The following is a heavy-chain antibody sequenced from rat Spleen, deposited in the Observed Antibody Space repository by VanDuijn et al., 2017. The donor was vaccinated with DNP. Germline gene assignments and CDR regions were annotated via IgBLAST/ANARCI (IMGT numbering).Heavy chain of an antibody. CDR1: GFTFSDYN. J-gene: IGHJ2*01. CDR3: TTRGNYGGYDY. D-gene: IGHD1-11*01. CDR2: IRYDGSST. V-gene: IGHV5-7*01. Sequence: EVQLVESGGGLVQPGRSLKLSCAASGFTFSDYNMAWVRQAPKKGLEWVATIRYDGSSTYYRDSVKGRFTLSRDNARSTLYLQMDSLRSEDTATYYCTTRGNYGGYDYWGQGVMVTVSS.